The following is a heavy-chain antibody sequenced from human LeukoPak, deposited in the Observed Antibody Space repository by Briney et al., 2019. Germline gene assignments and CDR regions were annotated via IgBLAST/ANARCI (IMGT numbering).Heavy chain of an antibody. D-gene: IGHD2-2*01. J-gene: IGHJ4*02. Sequence: GGSLRLSCAASGFTFGDHYMDWFRQAPGKGLEWVSRTKNKANSYTTQYAASVKGRFTVSRDDSKNSLSLQMNNLETEDAAVYYCARDASASLDYWGQGTLVTVSS. CDR3: ARDASASLDY. CDR2: TKNKANSYTT. CDR1: GFTFGDHY. V-gene: IGHV3-72*01.